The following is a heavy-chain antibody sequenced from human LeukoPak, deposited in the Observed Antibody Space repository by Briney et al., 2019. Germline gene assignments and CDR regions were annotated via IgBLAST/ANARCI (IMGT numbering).Heavy chain of an antibody. Sequence: PSETLSLTCAVSGYSISSGYYWGWIRQPPGKGLEWIGSIYHSGSTYYNPSLKSRVTISVDTSKNQFSLKLSSVTAADTAVYYCARDLVSSGGFDPWGQGTLVTVSS. D-gene: IGHD6-19*01. CDR2: IYHSGST. CDR1: GYSISSGYY. CDR3: ARDLVSSGGFDP. J-gene: IGHJ5*02. V-gene: IGHV4-38-2*02.